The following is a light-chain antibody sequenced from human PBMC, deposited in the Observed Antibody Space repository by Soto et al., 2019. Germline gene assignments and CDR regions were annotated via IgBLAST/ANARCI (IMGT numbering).Light chain of an antibody. J-gene: IGLJ2*01. CDR2: MND. CDR3: AAWDDSLSGVV. V-gene: IGLV1-47*01. CDR1: SSNIGDNY. Sequence: QSVLTQPPSASGTPGQRVTISCSGSSSNIGDNYVYWYQVLPGTAPKLLIYMNDRRPSWVRDRFSGSKSGTSASLGISGLRSDDEADYYCAAWDDSLSGVVFGGGTKLTVL.